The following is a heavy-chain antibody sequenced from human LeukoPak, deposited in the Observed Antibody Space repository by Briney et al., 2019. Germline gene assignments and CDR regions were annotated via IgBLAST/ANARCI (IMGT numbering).Heavy chain of an antibody. V-gene: IGHV1-18*01. D-gene: IGHD2-2*02. CDR1: GYTFTSYG. J-gene: IGHJ5*02. CDR3: ARESQYMIFYCSSTSCYMRNNWFDP. Sequence: ASVKVSCKASGYTFTSYGISWVRQAPGQGLEWMGWVSAYNGNTNYAQKLQGRVTMTTDTSTSTAYMELRSLRSDDTAVYYCARESQYMIFYCSSTSCYMRNNWFDPWGQGTLVTVSS. CDR2: VSAYNGNT.